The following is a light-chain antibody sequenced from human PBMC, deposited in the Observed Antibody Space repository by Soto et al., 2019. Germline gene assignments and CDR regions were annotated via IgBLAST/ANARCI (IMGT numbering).Light chain of an antibody. CDR1: QSVSNN. CDR3: QQYNNWPPLT. V-gene: IGKV3-15*01. Sequence: EIVMTQSPATLSVSPGERATLSCRASQSVSNNLAWYQQKPCQAPRLLIFGASTRATGIPARFSGSGSWTEFTLTISSLQSEDFAIYYCQQYNNWPPLTFGGGTKVEIK. CDR2: GAS. J-gene: IGKJ4*01.